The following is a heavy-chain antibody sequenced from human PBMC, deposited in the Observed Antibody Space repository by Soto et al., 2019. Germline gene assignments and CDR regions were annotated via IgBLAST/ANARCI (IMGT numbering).Heavy chain of an antibody. CDR1: GFTFSSYA. V-gene: IGHV3-23*01. Sequence: LRLSCAASGFTFSSYAMSWVRQAPGKGLEWVSAISGSGGSTYYADSVKGRFTISRDNSKNTLYLQMNSLRAEDTAVYYCAKNLLGYSSSPGYDAFDIWGQGTMVTVSS. J-gene: IGHJ3*02. D-gene: IGHD6-13*01. CDR3: AKNLLGYSSSPGYDAFDI. CDR2: ISGSGGST.